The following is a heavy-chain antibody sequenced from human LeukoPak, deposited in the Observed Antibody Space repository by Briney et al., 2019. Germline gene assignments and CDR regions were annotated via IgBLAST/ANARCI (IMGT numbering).Heavy chain of an antibody. V-gene: IGHV3-7*04. CDR1: GFPFSSYW. CDR2: IKQDGSKK. D-gene: IGHD5-24*01. J-gene: IGHJ4*02. CDR3: TRVGYIDEGIDY. Sequence: GGSLRLSCVASGFPFSSYWMTWVRQAPGKGLEWVANIKQDGSKKSHVDSVKGRFTISRDNAKNSLYLQMNSLRAEDTAIYYCTRVGYIDEGIDYWGQETLVTVSS.